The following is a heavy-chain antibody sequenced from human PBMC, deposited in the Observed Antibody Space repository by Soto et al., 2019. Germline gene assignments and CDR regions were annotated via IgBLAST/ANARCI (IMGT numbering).Heavy chain of an antibody. CDR1: GLTVSTNY. D-gene: IGHD3-16*01. V-gene: IGHV3-53*01. J-gene: IGHJ4*02. CDR3: AMGDFAS. CDR2: VFADGNT. Sequence: EVQLVESGGGLIQPGGSLRLSCAASGLTVSTNYMSWVRQAPGKGLEWVAIVFADGNTYHADSVKGRFTVSRDNFKNRLDLQMSALRADDTAVYYCAMGDFASWGQGTLVTVSS.